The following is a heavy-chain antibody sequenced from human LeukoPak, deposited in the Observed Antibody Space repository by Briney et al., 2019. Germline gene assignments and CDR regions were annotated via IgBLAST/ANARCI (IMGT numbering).Heavy chain of an antibody. D-gene: IGHD6-6*01. CDR1: GGTFRSYG. V-gene: IGHV1-69*05. Sequence: GSSVTVSCKASGGTFRSYGFTWVRQAPGQGLEWMGGIIPILGTANYAQMFQGRVTITTDESTSTAYMELSSLRSEDTAVYYCASTDNGIAARRELFDYWGRGTLVTVSS. CDR2: IIPILGTA. J-gene: IGHJ4*02. CDR3: ASTDNGIAARRELFDY.